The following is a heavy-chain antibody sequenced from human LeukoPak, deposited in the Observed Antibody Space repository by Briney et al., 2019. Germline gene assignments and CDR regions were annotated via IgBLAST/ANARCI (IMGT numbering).Heavy chain of an antibody. D-gene: IGHD3-10*01. CDR1: GGSISSNTNY. Sequence: SETLSLTCTVSGGSISSNTNYWGWIRQSPGKGLEWIGSIYYSGTTYYNPSLKSRVTISVDTSKNQFSLKLRSGTAADTAVYYCARGYYYGSGSSENWGQGTLVTVSS. CDR2: IYYSGTT. J-gene: IGHJ4*02. CDR3: ARGYYYGSGSSEN. V-gene: IGHV4-39*07.